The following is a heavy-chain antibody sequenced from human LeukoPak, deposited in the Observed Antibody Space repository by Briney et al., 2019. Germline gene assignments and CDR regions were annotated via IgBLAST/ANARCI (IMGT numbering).Heavy chain of an antibody. V-gene: IGHV3-7*01. Sequence: GGSLRLPCVASGFTFSSYWMSWVRQAPGKGLEWVANIKQDGSEKYYVDSVKGRFTISRDNAKNSLYLQMNSLRAEDTAVYYCAREGHTTYDYWGQGTLVTVSS. CDR1: GFTFSSYW. CDR3: AREGHTTYDY. CDR2: IKQDGSEK. J-gene: IGHJ4*02. D-gene: IGHD1-1*01.